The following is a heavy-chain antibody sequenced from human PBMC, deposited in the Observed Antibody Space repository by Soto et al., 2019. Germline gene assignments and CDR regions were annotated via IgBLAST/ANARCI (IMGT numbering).Heavy chain of an antibody. CDR1: GYTLTELS. Sequence: SVKVSCKVSGYTLTELSMHWVRQAPGKGLEWMGGIIPIFGTANYAQKFQGRVTITADESTSTAYMELSSLRSEDTAVYYCARLDSSRQSYYYYGMDVWGQGTTVTVSS. V-gene: IGHV1-69*13. J-gene: IGHJ6*02. D-gene: IGHD4-4*01. CDR2: IIPIFGTA. CDR3: ARLDSSRQSYYYYGMDV.